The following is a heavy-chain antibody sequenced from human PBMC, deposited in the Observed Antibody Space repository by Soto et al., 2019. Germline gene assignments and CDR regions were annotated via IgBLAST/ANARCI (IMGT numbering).Heavy chain of an antibody. CDR2: TRNKANSYTT. CDR3: ARGVTGASYGFDF. CDR1: AFTFSDYY. V-gene: IGHV3-72*01. J-gene: IGHJ4*02. D-gene: IGHD1-26*01. Sequence: RLSCAASAFTFSDYYLDWVRPAPGKWLERVGRTRNKANSYTTEYAASVKGRFSISRDDSRNSLYLQMNSLKTEDSAVYYGARGVTGASYGFDFWGQGTMVTVSS.